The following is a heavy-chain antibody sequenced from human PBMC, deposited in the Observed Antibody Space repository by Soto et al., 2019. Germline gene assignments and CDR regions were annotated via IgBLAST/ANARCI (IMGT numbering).Heavy chain of an antibody. Sequence: SKTLSLTCAISGASVSSNSAAWNWIRQSPSRGLEWLGRTYYRSKWYNDYAVSVKSRITINPDTSKNQFSLQLNSVTPEDTAVYYCARSLSAAAGTGYYFDYWGQGTLVTVSS. J-gene: IGHJ4*02. CDR1: GASVSSNSAA. D-gene: IGHD6-13*01. V-gene: IGHV6-1*01. CDR3: ARSLSAAAGTGYYFDY. CDR2: TYYRSKWYN.